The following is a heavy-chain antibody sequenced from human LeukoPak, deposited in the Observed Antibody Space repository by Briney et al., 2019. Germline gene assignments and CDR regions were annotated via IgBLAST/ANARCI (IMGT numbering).Heavy chain of an antibody. CDR3: ARGRYYDFWSGHYTGGFYYMDV. V-gene: IGHV4-59*01. CDR1: GDSNSNYY. J-gene: IGHJ6*03. D-gene: IGHD3-3*01. Sequence: SETLSLTCSVSGDSNSNYYWIWIRQAPGKGLEFIGYISGSGSTNHSPSLKGRVSISVAASKKQFFLDLSSVTAADTAVYFCARGRYYDFWSGHYTGGFYYMDVWGKGTTVTVS. CDR2: ISGSGST.